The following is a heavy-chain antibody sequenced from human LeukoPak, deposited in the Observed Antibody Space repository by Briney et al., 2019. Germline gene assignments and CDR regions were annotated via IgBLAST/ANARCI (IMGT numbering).Heavy chain of an antibody. D-gene: IGHD3-10*01. V-gene: IGHV1-69*06. CDR2: IIPIFGTA. J-gene: IGHJ3*02. CDR1: GGTFSSYA. CDR3: ARLGYYGSGSYTDDAFDI. Sequence: GASVKVSCEASGGTFSSYAISWVRQAPGQGLEWMGVIIPIFGTANYAQKFQGRVTITADKSTSTAYMELSSLRSEDTAVYYCARLGYYGSGSYTDDAFDIWGQGTMVTVSS.